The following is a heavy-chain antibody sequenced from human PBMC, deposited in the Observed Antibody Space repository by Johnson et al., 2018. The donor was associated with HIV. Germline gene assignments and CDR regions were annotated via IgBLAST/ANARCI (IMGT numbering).Heavy chain of an antibody. CDR2: ISFDGGIK. CDR1: GFSFSNYA. J-gene: IGHJ3*02. Sequence: QMQLVESGGGVVQPGRSLRLSCAASGFSFSNYAMHWVRQAPGKGLEWVASISFDGGIKNYADSVKGRFTISRDNSKNTLYLQLNSLRLDDTAVYFCARSTGAFDIWGQGTMVTVSS. CDR3: ARSTGAFDI. V-gene: IGHV3-30-3*01. D-gene: IGHD4-17*01.